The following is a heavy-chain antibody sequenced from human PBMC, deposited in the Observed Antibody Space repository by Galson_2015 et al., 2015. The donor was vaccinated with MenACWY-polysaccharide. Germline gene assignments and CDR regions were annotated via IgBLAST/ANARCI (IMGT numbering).Heavy chain of an antibody. V-gene: IGHV1-8*01. Sequence: SVKVSCKASGYKFTSYDINWVRQATGQGLEWMGWMNPNSGNTGYAQKSQGRVTMTSNSAMTTAYMELSSLRSEGTAVYYCARIIARKYTFADSWGQGTLVTVSS. CDR2: MNPNSGNT. CDR3: ARIIARKYTFADS. CDR1: GYKFTSYD. D-gene: IGHD2-21*01. J-gene: IGHJ4*02.